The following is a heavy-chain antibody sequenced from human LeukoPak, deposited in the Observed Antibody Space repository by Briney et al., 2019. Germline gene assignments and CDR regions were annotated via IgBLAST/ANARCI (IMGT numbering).Heavy chain of an antibody. D-gene: IGHD3-22*01. CDR1: GFTFSNYA. J-gene: IGHJ3*02. Sequence: GGSLRLSCVASGFTFSNYAMHWVRQAPGKGLEWVAFIRYDGSNKYYADSVKGRFTISRDNSKNTLYLQMNSLRAEDTAVYYCAKGGRAYSSGYADAFDIWGQGTMVTVSS. CDR3: AKGGRAYSSGYADAFDI. V-gene: IGHV3-30*02. CDR2: IRYDGSNK.